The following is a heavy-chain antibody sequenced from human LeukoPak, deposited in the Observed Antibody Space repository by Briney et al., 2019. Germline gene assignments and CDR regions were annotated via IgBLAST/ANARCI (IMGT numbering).Heavy chain of an antibody. V-gene: IGHV1-69*13. CDR2: IIPIFGTA. CDR3: ARVYPSGSYPYDY. CDR1: GGTFSSYA. J-gene: IGHJ4*02. D-gene: IGHD1-26*01. Sequence: SVKVSCKASGGTFSSYAISWVRQAPGQGLEWMGGIIPIFGTANYAQKFQGRVTITADESTSTAYMELSSLRSEDTAVYYCARVYPSGSYPYDYWGQGTLVTVSS.